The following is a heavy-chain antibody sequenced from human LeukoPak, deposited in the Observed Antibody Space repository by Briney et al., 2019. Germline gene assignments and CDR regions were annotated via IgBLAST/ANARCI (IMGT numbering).Heavy chain of an antibody. CDR3: ARDRGWLQFLDS. CDR1: GLTFSNHG. V-gene: IGHV3-30*02. Sequence: GGSLRLSCAASGLTFSNHGMHWVRQAPGKRLEWVALIRNDGSNKYYADSVEGRFTISRDNSKDTLYLQMSSLRVEDTAVYYCARDRGWLQFLDSWGQGTLVTVSS. D-gene: IGHD5-24*01. J-gene: IGHJ4*02. CDR2: IRNDGSNK.